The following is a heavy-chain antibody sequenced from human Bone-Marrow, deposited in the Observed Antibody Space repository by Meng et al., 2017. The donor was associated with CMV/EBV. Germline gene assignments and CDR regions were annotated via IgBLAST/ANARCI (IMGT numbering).Heavy chain of an antibody. V-gene: IGHV3-7*01. J-gene: IGHJ4*02. CDR3: ARDSVVVVPAGYYFDY. D-gene: IGHD2-2*01. CDR1: GFTFSSYW. CDR2: IKQDGSEK. Sequence: GGSLRLSCAASGFTFSSYWMSWVRQAPGKGLEWVANIKQDGSEKYYVDSVKGRFTISRDNAKNSLYLQMNSLRAEDTVVYYCARDSVVVVPAGYYFDYWGQGTLVTVSS.